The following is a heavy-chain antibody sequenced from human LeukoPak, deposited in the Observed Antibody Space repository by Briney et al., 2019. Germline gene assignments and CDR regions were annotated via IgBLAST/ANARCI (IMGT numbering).Heavy chain of an antibody. J-gene: IGHJ4*02. V-gene: IGHV1-8*01. CDR2: MNANSGNT. CDR1: GYTFTNYD. CDR3: ATVSKYYYDSSGYYRPFDY. D-gene: IGHD3-22*01. Sequence: ASVKVSCKASGYTFTNYDINWLRQATGQGLEWMGWMNANSGNTGYAQKFQGRVTMTRDTSISTAYMELSSLRSDDTAVYYCATVSKYYYDSSGYYRPFDYWGQGTLVTVSS.